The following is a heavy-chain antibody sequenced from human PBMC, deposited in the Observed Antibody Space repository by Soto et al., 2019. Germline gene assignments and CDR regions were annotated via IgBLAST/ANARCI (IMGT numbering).Heavy chain of an antibody. J-gene: IGHJ3*02. CDR3: ARDMWYYYDSSGYFKDAFDI. Sequence: ASVKVSCKASGYTFTSYAMHWVRQAPGQRLEWTGWINAGNGNTKYSQKFQGRVTITRDTSASTAYMELSSLRSEDTAVYYCARDMWYYYDSSGYFKDAFDIWGQGTMVTVSS. D-gene: IGHD3-22*01. CDR2: INAGNGNT. V-gene: IGHV1-3*01. CDR1: GYTFTSYA.